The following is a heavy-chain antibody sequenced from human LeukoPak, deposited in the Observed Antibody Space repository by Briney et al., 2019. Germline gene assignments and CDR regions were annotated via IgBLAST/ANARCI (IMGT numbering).Heavy chain of an antibody. CDR1: GFTFTSYA. CDR2: SSGSITDT. V-gene: IGHV3-23*01. CDR3: AKVDNIVVVVAATGFDY. D-gene: IGHD2-15*01. Sequence: PGGSLRLSCAASGFTFTSYAMTWVRQAPGKGLEWVLTSSGSITDTYYADSVKGRFTISRDNSKNTLYLQMNSLRAEDTAVYYCAKVDNIVVVVAATGFDYWGQGTLVTVSS. J-gene: IGHJ4*02.